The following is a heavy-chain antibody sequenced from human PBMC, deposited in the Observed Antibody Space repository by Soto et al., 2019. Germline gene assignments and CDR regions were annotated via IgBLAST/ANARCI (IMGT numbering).Heavy chain of an antibody. CDR1: GYTFTSYG. CDR3: ARGVPAKDTSILAAGSYYYYYYIDV. J-gene: IGHJ6*03. Sequence: ASVKVSCKASGYTFTSYGISWVRQAPGQGLEWMGWISAYNGNTNYAQKLQGRVTMTTDTSTSTAYMELRSLRSDDTAVYYCARGVPAKDTSILAAGSYYYYYYIDVWGKGTTVTVSS. V-gene: IGHV1-18*01. CDR2: ISAYNGNT. D-gene: IGHD6-13*01.